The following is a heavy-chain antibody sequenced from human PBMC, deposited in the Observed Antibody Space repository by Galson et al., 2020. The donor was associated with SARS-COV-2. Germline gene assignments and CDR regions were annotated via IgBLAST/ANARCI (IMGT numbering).Heavy chain of an antibody. CDR1: GYTFTSYG. Sequence: ASAKVSCKASGYTFTSYGISWVRHAPGQGLEWMGWISAYNGNTNYAQKLQGRVTMTTDTSTSTAYMELRSLRSDDTAVYYCARAPRKTSTIFGVVTYYYYDMDVWGKGTTVTVSS. D-gene: IGHD3-3*01. V-gene: IGHV1-18*04. CDR2: ISAYNGNT. J-gene: IGHJ6*03. CDR3: ARAPRKTSTIFGVVTYYYYDMDV.